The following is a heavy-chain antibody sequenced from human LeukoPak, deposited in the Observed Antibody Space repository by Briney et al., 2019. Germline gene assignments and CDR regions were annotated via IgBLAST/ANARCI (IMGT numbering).Heavy chain of an antibody. D-gene: IGHD5/OR15-5a*01. Sequence: GGSLRLSCAASGFTFANYALTWVRQAPGKGLEWVSTVSVGGGVTYYAGSVKGRFTISRDNSKNTLYLQMNSLRAEDTALYYCAKDDLMDSVSTVRNWFDTWGQGTLVTVSS. CDR1: GFTFANYA. V-gene: IGHV3-23*01. J-gene: IGHJ5*02. CDR2: VSVGGGVT. CDR3: AKDDLMDSVSTVRNWFDT.